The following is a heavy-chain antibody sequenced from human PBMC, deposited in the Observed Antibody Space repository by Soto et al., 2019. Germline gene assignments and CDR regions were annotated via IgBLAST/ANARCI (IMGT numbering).Heavy chain of an antibody. CDR1: RFSFSSYS. CDR2: ISSSSSYI. Sequence: EVQMVESGGGLVKPGGSLRLSCAASRFSFSSYSMNWVRQAPGKGLEWVSSISSSSSYIYYADSVKGRFTISRDNAKNSLYLQMNSLRAEDTAVYYCARDRLAFGGVIVIPGAFDIWGQGTMVTVSS. CDR3: ARDRLAFGGVIVIPGAFDI. V-gene: IGHV3-21*01. J-gene: IGHJ3*02. D-gene: IGHD3-16*02.